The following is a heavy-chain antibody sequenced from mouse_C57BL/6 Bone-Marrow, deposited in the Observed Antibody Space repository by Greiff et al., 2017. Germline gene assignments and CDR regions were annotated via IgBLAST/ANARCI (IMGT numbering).Heavy chain of an antibody. CDR3: TTRWLLRRAY. V-gene: IGHV14-4*01. Sequence: EVQLQQSGAELVRPGASVKLSCTASGFNIKDDYMHWVKQRPEQGLEWIGWIDPENGDTEYASKFQGKATITADTSSNTAYLQLSSLTSEYTAVYYCTTRWLLRRAYWGQGTLVTVSA. D-gene: IGHD2-3*01. CDR2: IDPENGDT. CDR1: GFNIKDDY. J-gene: IGHJ3*01.